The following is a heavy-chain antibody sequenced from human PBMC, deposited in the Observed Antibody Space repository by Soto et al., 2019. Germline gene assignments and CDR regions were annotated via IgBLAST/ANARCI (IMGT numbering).Heavy chain of an antibody. Sequence: GGSLRLSCAASGFAFSDYDMTWIRQAPGQGLEWLSSISSRGTSISHADSVKGRFTISRDNIENSLFLHMNSLRAEDTAVYYCARSWGSTSYF. V-gene: IGHV3-11*01. J-gene: IGHJ4*03. CDR2: ISSRGTSI. CDR1: GFAFSDYD. D-gene: IGHD7-27*01. CDR3: ARSWGSTSYF.